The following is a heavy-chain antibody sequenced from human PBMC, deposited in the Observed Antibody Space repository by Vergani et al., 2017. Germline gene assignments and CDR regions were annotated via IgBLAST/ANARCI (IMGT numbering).Heavy chain of an antibody. V-gene: IGHV1-69*06. CDR3: AVAGPQCTNGVCYDNYYYYYYMDV. CDR1: GGTFSSYA. CDR2: IIPIFGTA. D-gene: IGHD2-8*01. J-gene: IGHJ6*03. Sequence: QVQLVQSGAEVKKPGSSVKVSCKASGGTFSSYAISWVRQAPGQGLEWMGGIIPIFGTANYAQTFQGRVTITADKSTSTAYMELSSLRSEDTAVYYCAVAGPQCTNGVCYDNYYYYYYMDVWGKGTTVTVSS.